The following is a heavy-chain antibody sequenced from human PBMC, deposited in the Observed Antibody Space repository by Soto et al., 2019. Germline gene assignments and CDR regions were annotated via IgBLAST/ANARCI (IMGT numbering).Heavy chain of an antibody. CDR1: GFPFSKAW. D-gene: IGHD2-15*01. CDR3: TKGLGYCSGGNCFTFDY. V-gene: IGHV3-15*01. CDR2: IKSKADGGTT. Sequence: EVQLVESGGGLVKPGGSLRLSCAASGFPFSKAWMSWVRQVPGKGLEWVGRIKSKADGGTTDYAAPVKGRFTISSEDSSNTLYLQMNSLKSEDTAVYYCTKGLGYCSGGNCFTFDYWGQGAVVTVSS. J-gene: IGHJ4*02.